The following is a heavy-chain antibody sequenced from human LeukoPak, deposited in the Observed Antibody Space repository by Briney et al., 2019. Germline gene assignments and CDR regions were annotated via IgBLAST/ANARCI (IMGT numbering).Heavy chain of an antibody. CDR3: ARGPQYSGSYPEY. CDR1: GYTFTSYA. V-gene: IGHV1-3*01. J-gene: IGHJ4*02. D-gene: IGHD1-26*01. CDR2: INAGNGNT. Sequence: GASVKVSCKASGYTFTSYALHWVRQAPGQGLEWMGWINAGNGNTKYSQKFQGRVTITRDTSASTAYMELSSLRSEDTAVYYCARGPQYSGSYPEYWGQGTLVTVSS.